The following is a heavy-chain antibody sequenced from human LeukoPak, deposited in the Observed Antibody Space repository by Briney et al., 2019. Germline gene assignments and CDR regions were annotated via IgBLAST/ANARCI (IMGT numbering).Heavy chain of an antibody. D-gene: IGHD1-26*01. CDR3: ARGTNYSGSFDY. CDR2: IYHSGST. J-gene: IGHJ4*02. V-gene: IGHV4-59*12. Sequence: SETLSLTCTVSGGSISSYYWSWIRQPPGKGLEWIGYIYHSGSTYYNPSLKSRGTISLDTSKRQFSLKLSSVTAADTAVYYCARGTNYSGSFDYWGQGTLVTVSS. CDR1: GGSISSYY.